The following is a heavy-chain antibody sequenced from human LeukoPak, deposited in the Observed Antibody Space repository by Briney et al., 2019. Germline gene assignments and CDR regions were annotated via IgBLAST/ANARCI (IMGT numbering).Heavy chain of an antibody. J-gene: IGHJ4*02. V-gene: IGHV5-51*01. Sequence: GESLKISCRNSGYSFIGFWIGWVRQMPGEGLEWMGIINPIDSDTRYNPSFQGRVIFSVEESTSTVYLQWSSLETSDTAMYYCARQRAPRLIDFWGRGTLVTVSS. CDR2: INPIDSDT. CDR1: GYSFIGFW. CDR3: ARQRAPRLIDF.